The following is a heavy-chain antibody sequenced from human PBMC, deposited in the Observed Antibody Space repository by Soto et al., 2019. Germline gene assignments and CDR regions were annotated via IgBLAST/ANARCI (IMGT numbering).Heavy chain of an antibody. CDR3: ASGGYSYGDE. D-gene: IGHD5-18*01. CDR2: ISSSSSI. V-gene: IGHV3-21*01. CDR1: GFTFSSYS. J-gene: IGHJ4*02. Sequence: GGSLRLSCAASGFTFSSYSMNWVRQAPGKGLEWVSSISSSSSIYYADSVKGRFTISRDNAKNSLYLQMNSRRAEDTAVYYCASGGYSYGDEWGQGTLVTVSS.